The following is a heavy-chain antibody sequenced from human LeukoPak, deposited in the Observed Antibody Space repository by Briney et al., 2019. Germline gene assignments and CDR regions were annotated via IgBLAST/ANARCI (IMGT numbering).Heavy chain of an antibody. CDR1: GGSISSSSYY. Sequence: SETLSLTCTVSGGSISSSSYYWGWIRQPPGKGLEWIGSIYYSGSTYYNPSLKSRVTISVDTSKNQFSLKLSSVTAADTVVYYCARLRATPYYYYYMDVWGKGTTVTVSS. V-gene: IGHV4-39*01. CDR3: ARLRATPYYYYYMDV. D-gene: IGHD2-15*01. CDR2: IYYSGST. J-gene: IGHJ6*03.